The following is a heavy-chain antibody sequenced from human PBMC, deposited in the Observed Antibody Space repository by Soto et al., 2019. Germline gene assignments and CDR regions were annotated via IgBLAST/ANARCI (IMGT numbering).Heavy chain of an antibody. CDR3: ARGEDAFFYYGLDD. J-gene: IGHJ6*02. V-gene: IGHV4-59*01. CDR2: IYDTGISGYTPST. CDR1: GGSITSSY. Sequence: SETLSLTCTVAGGSITSSYWSWIRRPPGKGLEWIAYIYDTGISGYTPSTSYNPSLKSRVTMSVDTSKSQFSLKLTSVTAADTAVYYCARGEDAFFYYGLDDWGQGIPVTVSS.